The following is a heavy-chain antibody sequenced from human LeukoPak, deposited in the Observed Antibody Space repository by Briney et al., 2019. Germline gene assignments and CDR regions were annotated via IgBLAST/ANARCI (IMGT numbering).Heavy chain of an antibody. CDR3: ARDGGTPDAFDV. V-gene: IGHV1-18*01. D-gene: IGHD2-15*01. CDR1: GYTLISYG. J-gene: IGHJ3*01. Sequence: ASVTVSFTASGYTLISYGLGGVRQAPRQGLEWMGWISAYNGNTNYAQKLQGRVTMSTDTSTSTAYMEVRSLRSDDTAVYYCARDGGTPDAFDVWGQGTMVTVSS. CDR2: ISAYNGNT.